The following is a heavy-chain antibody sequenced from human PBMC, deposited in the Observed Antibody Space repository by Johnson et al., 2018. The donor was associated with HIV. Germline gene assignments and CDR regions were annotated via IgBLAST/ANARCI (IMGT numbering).Heavy chain of an antibody. CDR2: ISSSGSII. CDR1: GFIFSDYY. D-gene: IGHD4-17*01. V-gene: IGHV3-11*04. CDR3: ARDSTPWGGDYVGYAFDI. Sequence: HVQLVESGGGVVRPGGSLRLSCAAAGFIFSDYYMSWIRQAPGKGLEWVSYISSSGSIIYYGDSVKGRFTISRDNAKNSLYLQMNSLRAEDTAVYYCARDSTPWGGDYVGYAFDIWGQGTTVTVSS. J-gene: IGHJ3*02.